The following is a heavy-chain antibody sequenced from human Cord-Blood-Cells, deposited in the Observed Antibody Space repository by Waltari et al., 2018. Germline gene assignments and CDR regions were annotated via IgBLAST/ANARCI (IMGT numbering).Heavy chain of an antibody. CDR1: GYTFTSYD. CDR3: ARGPGTGIAARDY. V-gene: IGHV1-8*03. J-gene: IGHJ4*02. Sequence: VQLVQSGAEVKKPGASVKVSCKASGYTFTSYDINWVRPATGQGLEWMGWRNPRTGKTSYEQKSQSRVTITMNTSLSTAYMEQRSLSSTETAVYYGARGPGTGIAARDYWGQGTLVTVSS. CDR2: RNPRTGKT. D-gene: IGHD6-25*01.